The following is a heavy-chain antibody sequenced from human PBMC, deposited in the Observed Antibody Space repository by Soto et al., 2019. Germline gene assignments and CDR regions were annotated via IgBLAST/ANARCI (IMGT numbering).Heavy chain of an antibody. CDR1: GYTFTSYG. CDR3: ARPGQREDFDY. Sequence: ASVKVSCKASGYTFTSYGISWVRQAPGQGLEWMGWISAYNDNPKYAQKLQGRVTMTTDTSTSTAYMELRSLRSDDTAVYYCARPGQREDFDYWGQGTLVTVSS. CDR2: ISAYNDNP. D-gene: IGHD6-25*01. V-gene: IGHV1-18*01. J-gene: IGHJ4*02.